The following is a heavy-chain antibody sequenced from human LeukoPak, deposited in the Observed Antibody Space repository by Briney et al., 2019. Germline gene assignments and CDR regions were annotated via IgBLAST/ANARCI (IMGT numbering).Heavy chain of an antibody. CDR2: LGGSGGTT. V-gene: IGHV3-23*01. D-gene: IGHD5-18*01. Sequence: GGSLRLSCAASGFTFSTDAMSWVRQAPGKGLEWVSTLGGSGGTTYYADSVRGRFTISRDNSKNTLYLQMNNLRAEDTAVYYCARDKGYSYGSDYWGQGTLVTVSS. CDR1: GFTFSTDA. CDR3: ARDKGYSYGSDY. J-gene: IGHJ4*02.